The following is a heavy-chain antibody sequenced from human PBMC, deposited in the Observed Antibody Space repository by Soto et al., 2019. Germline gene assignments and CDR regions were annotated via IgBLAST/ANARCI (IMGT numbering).Heavy chain of an antibody. J-gene: IGHJ6*02. V-gene: IGHV6-1*01. CDR3: ARFKEEYSSSEGGYYYYGMDV. CDR2: TYYRSKWYN. D-gene: IGHD6-6*01. Sequence: PSQTLSLTCAISGDSVSSNSAAWNWIRQSPSRGLEWLGRTYYRSKWYNDYAVSVKSRITINPDTSKNQFSLQLNSVTPEDTAVYYCARFKEEYSSSEGGYYYYGMDVWGQGTTVTVSS. CDR1: GDSVSSNSAA.